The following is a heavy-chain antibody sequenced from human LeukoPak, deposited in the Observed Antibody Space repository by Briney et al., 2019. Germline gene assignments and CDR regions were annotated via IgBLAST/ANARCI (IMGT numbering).Heavy chain of an antibody. D-gene: IGHD2-2*02. CDR1: GGSISSGSYY. J-gene: IGHJ3*02. V-gene: IGHV4-61*02. Sequence: SETLSLTCTVSGGSISSGSYYWSWIRQPAGKGLEWIGRIYTSGSTNYNPSLKSRVTISVDTSKNQFSLKLSSVTAADTAVYYCARGTYCSSTSCCTTDAFDIWGQGTMVTVSS. CDR3: ARGTYCSSTSCCTTDAFDI. CDR2: IYTSGST.